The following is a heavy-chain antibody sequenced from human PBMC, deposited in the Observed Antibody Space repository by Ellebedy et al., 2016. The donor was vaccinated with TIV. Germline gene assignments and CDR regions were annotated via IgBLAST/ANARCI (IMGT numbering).Heavy chain of an antibody. J-gene: IGHJ5*02. Sequence: SETLSLTXSVYGGSFSGHYWSWIRQSPGKGLEWIGEINHSGSTNYNPSLKSRVTTSLDTSKSQFSLKVSSVTAADTAVYFCARRGYGSGRYNWFDPWGQGTLVTVSS. D-gene: IGHD3-10*01. CDR3: ARRGYGSGRYNWFDP. CDR2: INHSGST. CDR1: GGSFSGHY. V-gene: IGHV4-34*01.